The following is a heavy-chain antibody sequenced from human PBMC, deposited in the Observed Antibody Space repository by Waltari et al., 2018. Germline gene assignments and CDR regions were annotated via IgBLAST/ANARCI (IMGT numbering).Heavy chain of an antibody. V-gene: IGHV1-8*01. CDR1: GYTFTNFD. CDR2: MKPNTGDT. D-gene: IGHD3-22*01. CDR3: ARPADNSGYYFYYFDY. Sequence: QVQLVQSGAEVKKPGASVKVSCKASGYTFTNFDLNWVRQATGQGLEWMGLMKPNTGDTNYAQKFQGRVTMTRDTSVSTAYLELSGLTSEDTAVYYCARPADNSGYYFYYFDYWGQGTRVTVSS. J-gene: IGHJ4*02.